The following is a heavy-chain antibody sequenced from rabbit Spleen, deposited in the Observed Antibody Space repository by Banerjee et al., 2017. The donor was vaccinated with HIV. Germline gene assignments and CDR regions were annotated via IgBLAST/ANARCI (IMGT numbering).Heavy chain of an antibody. CDR2: IYTGSSDST. CDR3: ARDAGTSFSTYGMDL. V-gene: IGHV1S45*01. CDR1: GFSFSSSYW. D-gene: IGHD8-1*01. Sequence: QEQLEESGGDLVKPEGSLTLTCTASGFSFSSSYWMSWVRQAPGKGLEWIACIYTGSSDSTYSATWAKGRFTLSKTSSTTVTLQMTSLTAADTATYFCARDAGTSFSTYGMDLWGQGTLVNVS. J-gene: IGHJ6*01.